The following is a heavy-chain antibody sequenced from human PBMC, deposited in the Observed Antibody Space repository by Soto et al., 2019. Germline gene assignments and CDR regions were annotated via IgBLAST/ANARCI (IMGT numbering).Heavy chain of an antibody. D-gene: IGHD1-26*01. CDR3: ARAKPDGWELLGYFDY. Sequence: KTSETLSLTCTVSGGSISSYYWSWIRQPPGKGLEWIGYIYYSGSTNYNPSLKSRVTISVDTSKNQFSLKLSSVTAADTAVYYCARAKPDGWELLGYFDYWGQGTLVTVSS. V-gene: IGHV4-59*01. CDR1: GGSISSYY. J-gene: IGHJ4*02. CDR2: IYYSGST.